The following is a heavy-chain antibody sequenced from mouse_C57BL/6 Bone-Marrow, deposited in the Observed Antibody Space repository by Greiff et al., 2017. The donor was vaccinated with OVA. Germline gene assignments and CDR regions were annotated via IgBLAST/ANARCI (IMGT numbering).Heavy chain of an antibody. V-gene: IGHV1-36*01. Sequence: VQLKESGPVLVKPGPSVKISCKASGFTFTDYYMHWVKQSHGKSLEWIGLVYPYNGGTSYNQKFKGKATLTVDTSSSTAYMELNSLTSEDSAVYYCARQSSRDNGYFDVWGTGTTVTVSS. CDR2: VYPYNGGT. CDR1: GFTFTDYY. CDR3: ARQSSRDNGYFDV. J-gene: IGHJ1*03. D-gene: IGHD1-1*01.